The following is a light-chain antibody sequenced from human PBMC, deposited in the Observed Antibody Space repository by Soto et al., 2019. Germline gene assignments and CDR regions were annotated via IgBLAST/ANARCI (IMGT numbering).Light chain of an antibody. CDR2: GAS. CDR1: QSVSSNY. Sequence: IVMTQSPATLSLSPGERATLSCRASQSVSSNYLAWYQQKPGQAPRLLIYGASSRATGIPDRFSGSGSGTDFTLTIGRLEPEDFAVYYCQQYGSSPRTFGQGTKVEIK. J-gene: IGKJ1*01. V-gene: IGKV3-20*01. CDR3: QQYGSSPRT.